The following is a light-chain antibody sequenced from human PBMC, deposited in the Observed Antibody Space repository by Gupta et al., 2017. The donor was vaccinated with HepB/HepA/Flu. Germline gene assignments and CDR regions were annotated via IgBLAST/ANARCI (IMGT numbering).Light chain of an antibody. CDR3: SSYTVSATVV. CDR1: SSDIGAYNY. V-gene: IGLV2-14*03. Sequence: QSALTQPASVSGSPGQSITISCSGTSSDIGAYNYVSWYQQHPGKAPKLIIFDVNNRPSGVSSRFSGSKSGNTASLTISGLQAEDESNFYCSSYTVSATVVFGGGTKLTVL. J-gene: IGLJ2*01. CDR2: DVN.